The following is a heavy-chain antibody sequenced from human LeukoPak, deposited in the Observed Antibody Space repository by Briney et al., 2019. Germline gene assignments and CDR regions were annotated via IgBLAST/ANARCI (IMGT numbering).Heavy chain of an antibody. CDR1: GFTFDDYA. Sequence: GGSLRLSCAASGFTFDDYAMHWVRQGPGQGLEWVSSISTSSIYIYYADSVKGRFTISRDSAKNSLYLQMNTLRAEDTALYYCARGPMARGVIIRQSKSGYFDYWGQGTLVTVPS. D-gene: IGHD3-10*01. CDR2: ISTSSIYI. V-gene: IGHV3-21*01. CDR3: ARGPMARGVIIRQSKSGYFDY. J-gene: IGHJ4*02.